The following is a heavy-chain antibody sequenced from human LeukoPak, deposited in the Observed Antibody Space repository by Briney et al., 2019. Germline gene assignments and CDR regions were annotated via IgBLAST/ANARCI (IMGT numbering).Heavy chain of an antibody. Sequence: GGSLRLSCAASGFTFSSYAMHWVRQAPGKGLEWVAVISYDGSNKYYADSVKGRFTISRDNSKNTLYLQMNSLRAEDTAVYYCARDPSEWELDHWGQGTLVTVSS. J-gene: IGHJ4*02. V-gene: IGHV3-30-3*01. CDR2: ISYDGSNK. D-gene: IGHD1-26*01. CDR1: GFTFSSYA. CDR3: ARDPSEWELDH.